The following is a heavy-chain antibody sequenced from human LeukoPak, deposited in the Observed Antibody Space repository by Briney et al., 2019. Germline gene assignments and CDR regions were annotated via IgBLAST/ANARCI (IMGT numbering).Heavy chain of an antibody. CDR1: GFTFSSYG. V-gene: IGHV3-30*02. D-gene: IGHD5-24*01. Sequence: GGSLRLSCAASGFTFSSYGMHWVRQAPGKGLEWVAFIRYDGSNKYYADSVKGRFAISRDNSKNTLYLQMNSLRAEDTAVYYCAKDHGYNYDFWGQGTLVTVSS. J-gene: IGHJ4*02. CDR2: IRYDGSNK. CDR3: AKDHGYNYDF.